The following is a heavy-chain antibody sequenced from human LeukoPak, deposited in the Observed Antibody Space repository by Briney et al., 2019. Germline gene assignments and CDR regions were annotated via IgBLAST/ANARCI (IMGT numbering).Heavy chain of an antibody. D-gene: IGHD6-13*01. V-gene: IGHV4-59*01. CDR1: GGSISSYY. J-gene: IGHJ2*01. Sequence: PSETLSLTCTVSGGSISSYYWSWIRQPPGKGLEWIGYIYYSGSTNYNPSLKSRVTISVDTSKNQFSLKLSSVTAADTAVYYCARRAALSSDWYFDLWGRGTLVTVTS. CDR2: IYYSGST. CDR3: ARRAALSSDWYFDL.